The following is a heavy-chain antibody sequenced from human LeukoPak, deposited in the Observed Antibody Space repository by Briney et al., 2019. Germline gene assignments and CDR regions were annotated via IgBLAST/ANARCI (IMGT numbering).Heavy chain of an antibody. CDR3: ARDPLILQWEPRAAFDI. J-gene: IGHJ3*02. CDR2: ISYDGSNK. CDR1: GFTFSSYG. V-gene: IGHV3-30*03. D-gene: IGHD1-26*01. Sequence: GGSPRLSCAASGFTFSSYGMHWVRQAPGKGLEWVAVISYDGSNKYYADSVKGRFTISRDNSKNTLYLQMNSLRAEDTAVYYCARDPLILQWEPRAAFDIWGQGTMVTVSS.